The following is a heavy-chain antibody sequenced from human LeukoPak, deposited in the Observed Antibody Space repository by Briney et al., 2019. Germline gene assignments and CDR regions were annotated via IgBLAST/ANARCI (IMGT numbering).Heavy chain of an antibody. CDR1: GGSISSYY. CDR2: IYTSGST. J-gene: IGHJ6*03. CDR3: ARDRGLGSPTYMDV. V-gene: IGHV4-4*07. D-gene: IGHD1-26*01. Sequence: PSETLSLTCTVSGGSISSYYWSWIRQPAGKGLEWIGRIYTSGSTNYNPSLKSRVTMSVDTSKNQFSLKLSSVTAADTAVYYCARDRGLGSPTYMDVWGKGTTVNVSS.